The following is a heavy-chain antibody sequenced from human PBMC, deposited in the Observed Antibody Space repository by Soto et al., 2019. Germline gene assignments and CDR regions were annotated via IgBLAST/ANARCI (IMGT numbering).Heavy chain of an antibody. V-gene: IGHV1-8*01. CDR3: ARVGGQLFGDHGMDV. J-gene: IGHJ6*02. D-gene: IGHD3-10*01. CDR2: MSPSSGNT. CDR1: GYTFTTYE. Sequence: QVQLVQSGAEVKKPGASVKVSCKASGYTFTTYEINWVRQVPGQGLEWMGWMSPSSGNTGYVDQFRGTVTMPSNTSMTTAYMELSSLRSEDTAVYYCARVGGQLFGDHGMDVWGQGTTVTVSS.